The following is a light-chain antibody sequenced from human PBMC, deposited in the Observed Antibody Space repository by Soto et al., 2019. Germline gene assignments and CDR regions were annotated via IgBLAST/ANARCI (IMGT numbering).Light chain of an antibody. Sequence: DIQMTHSPSSLSASIGDTVTITCQARQDISNYLNWYQQKSGKAPKLLIYDASNLETGVPLRFRGSGYETYFSLTISSLLPEDFATYDCQQYEDVPLTFGGGTKVESK. CDR3: QQYEDVPLT. J-gene: IGKJ4*01. V-gene: IGKV1-33*01. CDR1: QDISNY. CDR2: DAS.